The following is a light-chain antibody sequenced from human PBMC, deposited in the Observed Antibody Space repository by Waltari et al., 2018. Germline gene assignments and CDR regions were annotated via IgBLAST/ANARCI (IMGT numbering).Light chain of an antibody. J-gene: IGKJ2*01. CDR3: QQRSNPPAYT. CDR2: DAS. CDR1: QSVSSS. V-gene: IGKV3-11*01. Sequence: TVLTQSPATLSLSPGERATLSCRASQSVSSSLAWYQQKPGQPPRLLSVDASIRATGIPARFIGSGSGTDFTLTISSLEPEDLAVYYCQQRSNPPAYTFCQGTKVEIK.